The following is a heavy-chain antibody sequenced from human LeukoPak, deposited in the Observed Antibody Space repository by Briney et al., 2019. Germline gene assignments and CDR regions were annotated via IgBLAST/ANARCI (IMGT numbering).Heavy chain of an antibody. J-gene: IGHJ4*02. CDR1: GGSISDFY. D-gene: IGHD7-27*01. Sequence: SETLSLTCSVSGGSISDFYWSWIRQPAGKGLEWIGRIYSSGNTNYNPSLKSRVTVSLDASKNQFSLKLSSVTAADTPVYYCARTSGDYWGQGTLVTVSS. CDR2: IYSSGNT. CDR3: ARTSGDY. V-gene: IGHV4-4*07.